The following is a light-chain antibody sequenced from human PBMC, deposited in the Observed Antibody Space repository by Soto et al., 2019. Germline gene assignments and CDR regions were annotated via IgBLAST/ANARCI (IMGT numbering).Light chain of an antibody. CDR2: DVS. V-gene: IGLV2-14*03. CDR1: NSDVGDYNY. J-gene: IGLJ1*01. Sequence: QSALTQPASVSGSPGQSITISCTGTNSDVGDYNYVYWYQQHPGKAPKLMIYDVSNRPSGVSNRFSGSKSGNTASLTISGLQAEDEADYFCSSYTSSSTPYVFGTGTKLTVL. CDR3: SSYTSSSTPYV.